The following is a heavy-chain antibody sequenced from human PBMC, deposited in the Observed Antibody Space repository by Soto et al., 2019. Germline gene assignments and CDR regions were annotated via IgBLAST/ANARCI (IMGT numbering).Heavy chain of an antibody. D-gene: IGHD3-10*01. V-gene: IGHV3-74*01. CDR2: VSSDGSFT. CDR1: GFTFGKYW. J-gene: IGHJ4*02. Sequence: EVQLVESGGGLVQPGGSLRLSCAASGFTFGKYWMHWVRQAPGKGLVWVARVSSDGSFTYYADSVKGRFTISRDNAQNTLYLQMSTLRPDDTAVYYCAREGDMGSSAFDCWGQGTLVTVSS. CDR3: AREGDMGSSAFDC.